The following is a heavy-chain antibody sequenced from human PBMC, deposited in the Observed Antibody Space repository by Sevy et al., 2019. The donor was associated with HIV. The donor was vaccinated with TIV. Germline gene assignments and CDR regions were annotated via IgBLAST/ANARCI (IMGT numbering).Heavy chain of an antibody. V-gene: IGHV3-20*04. Sequence: GGSLRLSCAASGFTFDDYGMSWVRQAPGKGLEWVSGINWNGGSTGYADSVKGRFTISRDNAKNSLYLQVNSMRAEDTALYYCARHGYGYGYHGILDYYYGMDVWGQGTTVTVS. J-gene: IGHJ6*02. CDR3: ARHGYGYGYHGILDYYYGMDV. D-gene: IGHD5-18*01. CDR2: INWNGGST. CDR1: GFTFDDYG.